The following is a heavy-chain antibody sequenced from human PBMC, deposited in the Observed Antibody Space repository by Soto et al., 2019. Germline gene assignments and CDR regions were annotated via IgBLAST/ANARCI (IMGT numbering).Heavy chain of an antibody. CDR2: ISDTGSSH. D-gene: IGHD2-2*01. Sequence: GSLRLSCVGSGFTFSSYGMHWVRQAPGKGLECVAVISDTGSSHYYAASVEGRFTISRENSKNTLSLHMDRLRVEDTAVCYCAKDRGGDCPDNSCYFGADYWGQGTPVTSPQ. CDR1: GFTFSSYG. V-gene: IGHV3-30*18. CDR3: AKDRGGDCPDNSCYFGADY. J-gene: IGHJ4*02.